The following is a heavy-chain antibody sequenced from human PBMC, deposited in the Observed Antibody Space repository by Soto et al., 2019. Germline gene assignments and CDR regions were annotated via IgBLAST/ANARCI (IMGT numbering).Heavy chain of an antibody. Sequence: PGGSLRLSCAASGFTVSSNYMSWVRQAPGKGLEWVSVIYSGGSTYYADSVKGRFTISRDNSKNTLYLQMNSLRAEDTAVYYCARQYCSSNTCYSPLSSAFDIWGQGTMVPVSS. CDR2: IYSGGST. D-gene: IGHD2-2*02. CDR3: ARQYCSSNTCYSPLSSAFDI. J-gene: IGHJ3*02. V-gene: IGHV3-53*01. CDR1: GFTVSSNY.